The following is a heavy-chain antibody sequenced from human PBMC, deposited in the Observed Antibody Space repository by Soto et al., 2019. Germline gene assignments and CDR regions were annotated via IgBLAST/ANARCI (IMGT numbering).Heavy chain of an antibody. Sequence: ASVKVSCKASGVTFTSFVISWVRQAPGQGLEWMGGFIPTFGTANYAEKFQDRVTITADDSTSTAYMELSSLRSEDTAVYYCARGSCTSASCLTFDWFDPWGQGTLVTVSS. CDR2: FIPTFGTA. V-gene: IGHV1-69*13. CDR1: GVTFTSFV. CDR3: ARGSCTSASCLTFDWFDP. D-gene: IGHD2-2*01. J-gene: IGHJ5*02.